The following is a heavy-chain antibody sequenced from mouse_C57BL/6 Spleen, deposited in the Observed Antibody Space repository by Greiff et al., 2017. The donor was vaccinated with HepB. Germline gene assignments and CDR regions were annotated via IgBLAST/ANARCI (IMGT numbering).Heavy chain of an antibody. D-gene: IGHD2-1*01. CDR1: GYTFTSYW. CDR3: APIYYGNYGYFDV. Sequence: VQLQQSGAELAKPGASVKLSCKASGYTFTSYWMHWVKQRPGQGLEWIGYINPSSGYTKYNQKFKDKATLTADKSSSTAYMQLSSLTYEDSAVYYCAPIYYGNYGYFDVWGTGTTVTVSS. CDR2: INPSSGYT. V-gene: IGHV1-7*01. J-gene: IGHJ1*03.